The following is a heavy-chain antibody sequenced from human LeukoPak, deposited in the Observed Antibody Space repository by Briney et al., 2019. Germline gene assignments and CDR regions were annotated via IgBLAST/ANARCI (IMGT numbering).Heavy chain of an antibody. D-gene: IGHD5-24*01. Sequence: GGSLRLSCVASGFPFSSYWMTWVRQAPGKGLEWVANIKQDGSKKSYVDSVKGRFTISRDNAKNSLYLQMNSLRAEDTAIYYCTRVGYIDEGIDFWGQGTLVTVSS. J-gene: IGHJ4*02. CDR3: TRVGYIDEGIDF. CDR2: IKQDGSKK. V-gene: IGHV3-7*04. CDR1: GFPFSSYW.